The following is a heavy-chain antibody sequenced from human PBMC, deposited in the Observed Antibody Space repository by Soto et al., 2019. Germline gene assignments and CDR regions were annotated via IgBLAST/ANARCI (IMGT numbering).Heavy chain of an antibody. V-gene: IGHV3-21*01. CDR1: GFTFSSYS. CDR2: ISSSSSYI. Sequence: PRGSLRLSCAASGFTFSSYSMNWVRQAPGKGLEWVSSISSSSSYIYYADSVKGRFTISRDNAKNSLYLQMNSLRAEDTAVYYCARVPSYYYDTSGYSWFDPWGQGT. CDR3: ARVPSYYYDTSGYSWFDP. J-gene: IGHJ5*02. D-gene: IGHD3-22*01.